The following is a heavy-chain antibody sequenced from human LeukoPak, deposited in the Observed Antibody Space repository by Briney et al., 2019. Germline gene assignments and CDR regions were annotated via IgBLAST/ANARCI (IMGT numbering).Heavy chain of an antibody. CDR2: INDSGYT. CDR3: VREVVGTPYHYFFYMVL. Sequence: SETLSLTCTVTGGSISTYYWNWIRQPPGKGLEWIGCINDSGYTNYHPSLKRRVTMSVDTSKSQFSLRLGSVTAADTAVYYCVREVVGTPYHYFFYMVLWGKGTTVTVSS. V-gene: IGHV4-59*01. D-gene: IGHD2-21*02. J-gene: IGHJ6*03. CDR1: GGSISTYY.